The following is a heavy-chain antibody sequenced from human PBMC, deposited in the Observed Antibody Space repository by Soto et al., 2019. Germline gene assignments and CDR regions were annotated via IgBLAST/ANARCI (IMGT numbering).Heavy chain of an antibody. CDR1: GGSFSGYY. V-gene: IGHV4-34*01. Sequence: QVQLQQWGAGLLKPSETLSLTCALSGGSFSGYYWSWIRQPPGKGLEWIGEIAHSGSTNYNPSFKSRVTISLDTSKAQFSLKLCAVTAADTAVYYCARGPYGSGIRSPYYHYYMDVWGKGTTVTVSS. D-gene: IGHD3-10*01. CDR2: IAHSGST. CDR3: ARGPYGSGIRSPYYHYYMDV. J-gene: IGHJ6*03.